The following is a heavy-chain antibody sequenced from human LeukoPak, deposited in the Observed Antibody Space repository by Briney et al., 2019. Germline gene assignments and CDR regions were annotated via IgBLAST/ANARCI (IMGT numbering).Heavy chain of an antibody. CDR3: ARDRAMADY. J-gene: IGHJ4*02. Sequence: ASVKVSCKASGYIFTSYPIHWVRQAPGQRLEWMGWINTGNGNTKYSQKFEGRVAVTRDTSATAAYMELSSLRSEDTAVYYCARDRAMADYWGQGTLVTVSS. D-gene: IGHD5-18*01. CDR1: GYIFTSYP. V-gene: IGHV1-3*04. CDR2: INTGNGNT.